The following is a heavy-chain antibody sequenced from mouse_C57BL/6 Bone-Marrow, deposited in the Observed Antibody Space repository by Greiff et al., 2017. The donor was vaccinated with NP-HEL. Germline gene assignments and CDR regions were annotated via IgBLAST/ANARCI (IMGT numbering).Heavy chain of an antibody. D-gene: IGHD2-5*01. Sequence: EVKLVESGGGLVQPGGSLSLSCAASGFTFTDYYMSWVRQPPGKALEWLGFIRNKANGYTTEYSASVKGRFTISRDNSQRILYLQMNALRAEDSATYYCARYIYSNYWYFDVWGTGTTVTVSS. J-gene: IGHJ1*03. CDR1: GFTFTDYY. CDR3: ARYIYSNYWYFDV. CDR2: IRNKANGYTT. V-gene: IGHV7-3*01.